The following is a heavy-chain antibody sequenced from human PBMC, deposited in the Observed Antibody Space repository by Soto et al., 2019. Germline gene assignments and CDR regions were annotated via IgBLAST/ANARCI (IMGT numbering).Heavy chain of an antibody. CDR3: ANMGGLRITMVRRLKGPFDY. J-gene: IGHJ4*02. Sequence: GGSLRLSCAASGFTFSSYAMSWVRQAPGKGLEWVSAISGSGGSTYYADSVKGRFTISRDNSKNTLYLQMNSLRAEDTAVYYCANMGGLRITMVRRLKGPFDYWGQGTLVTVSS. CDR1: GFTFSSYA. CDR2: ISGSGGST. D-gene: IGHD3-10*01. V-gene: IGHV3-23*01.